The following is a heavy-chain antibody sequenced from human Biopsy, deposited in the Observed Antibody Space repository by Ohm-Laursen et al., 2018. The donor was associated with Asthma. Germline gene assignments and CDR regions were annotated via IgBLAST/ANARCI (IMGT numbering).Heavy chain of an antibody. CDR2: IYSGGST. D-gene: IGHD6-19*01. CDR1: GFTVSSNY. CDR3: ARDSYSSGLYDDFES. J-gene: IGHJ4*02. Sequence: SLRLSCAASGFTVSSNYMSWVRQAPGKGLEWVSVIYSGGSTYYADSVKGRFTISRDNSKNTLYLQMNSLRAEDTAVYYCARDSYSSGLYDDFESWGQGTLVTVSS. V-gene: IGHV3-53*01.